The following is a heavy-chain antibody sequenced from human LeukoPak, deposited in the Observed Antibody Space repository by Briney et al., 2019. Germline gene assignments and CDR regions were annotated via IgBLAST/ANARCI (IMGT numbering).Heavy chain of an antibody. D-gene: IGHD3-22*01. Sequence: ASVKVSSKASGGTFSSYAISWVRQAPGQGLEWMGRIIPILGIANYAQKFQGRVTITADKSTSTAYMELSSLRSEDTAVYYCARDEIRYYDSSGYYDGMDVWGQGTTVTVSS. CDR3: ARDEIRYYDSSGYYDGMDV. CDR1: GGTFSSYA. CDR2: IIPILGIA. V-gene: IGHV1-69*04. J-gene: IGHJ6*02.